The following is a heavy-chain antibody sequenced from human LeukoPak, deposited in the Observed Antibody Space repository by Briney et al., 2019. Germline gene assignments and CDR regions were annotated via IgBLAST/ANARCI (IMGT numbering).Heavy chain of an antibody. CDR2: IYTSGST. V-gene: IGHV4-59*10. D-gene: IGHD6-13*01. CDR1: GGSFSGYY. J-gene: IGHJ4*02. CDR3: ASLMRVAYSISSEVVDY. Sequence: SETLSLTCAVYGGSFSGYYWSWIRQPAGEGLEWIGRIYTSGSTNYNPSLKSRVTMSVDTSKNQFSLKLSSVTAAVTAVYYCASLMRVAYSISSEVVDYWGQGTLVTVSS.